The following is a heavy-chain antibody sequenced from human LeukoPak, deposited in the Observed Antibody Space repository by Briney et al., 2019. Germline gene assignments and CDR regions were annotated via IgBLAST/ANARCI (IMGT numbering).Heavy chain of an antibody. V-gene: IGHV3-15*01. D-gene: IGHD3-10*01. Sequence: GGSLRLSCAASGFTFSDAWMYWVRQPPGKELEWVGRMKSKTDGGTTDYAAPVKGRFTISRDDSKNTLYLQMNSLKTEDTAVYHCTTDAPYYYGSATKTDAFDLWGQGTMVTASS. CDR3: TTDAPYYYGSATKTDAFDL. CDR2: MKSKTDGGTT. CDR1: GFTFSDAW. J-gene: IGHJ3*01.